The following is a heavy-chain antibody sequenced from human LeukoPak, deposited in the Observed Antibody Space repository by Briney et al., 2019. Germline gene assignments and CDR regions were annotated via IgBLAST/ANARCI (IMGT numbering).Heavy chain of an antibody. CDR1: GITFIGAW. CDR3: AKTGDRDY. D-gene: IGHD7-27*01. V-gene: IGHV3-23*01. Sequence: GGSLRLSCTASGITFIGAWMSWVRQAPGMGLEWVSAISGSGGSTYYADSVKGRFTISRDNSKNTLYLQMNSLRAEDTAVYYCAKTGDRDYWGREPLSPSPQ. CDR2: ISGSGGST. J-gene: IGHJ4*02.